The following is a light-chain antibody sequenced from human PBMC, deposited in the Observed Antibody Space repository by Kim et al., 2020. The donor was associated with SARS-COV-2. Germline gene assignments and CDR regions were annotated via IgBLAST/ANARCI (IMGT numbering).Light chain of an antibody. Sequence: ASLGDRGTITCRASQGINTFLAWYQQRPGKAPKLLIYLASTLESGVPPRFSGSGFGTEFTLTINSLQPDDFATYYCQHYVRFPYTFGQGTKLEI. J-gene: IGKJ2*01. CDR2: LAS. CDR1: QGINTF. CDR3: QHYVRFPYT. V-gene: IGKV1-5*03.